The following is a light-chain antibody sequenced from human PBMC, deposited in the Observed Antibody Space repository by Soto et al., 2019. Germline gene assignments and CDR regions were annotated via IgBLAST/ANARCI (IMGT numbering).Light chain of an antibody. CDR3: QQYGSSSIT. V-gene: IGKV3-20*01. CDR2: GAS. J-gene: IGKJ5*01. Sequence: ENGLSPSPSTPSFSPGGRAPLSCRSSQSFSSTYLAWYQQKPGQAPRLLIYGASSRATGIPDRFRGSGSGTDFTLTITRLEPEDFAVYYCQQYGSSSITFGQGTRLEI. CDR1: QSFSSTY.